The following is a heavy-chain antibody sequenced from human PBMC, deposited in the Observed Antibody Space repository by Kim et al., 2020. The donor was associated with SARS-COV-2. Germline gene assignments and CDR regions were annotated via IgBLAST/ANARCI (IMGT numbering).Heavy chain of an antibody. CDR2: IRSKAYGGTT. D-gene: IGHD5-12*01. CDR3: TRDLGRGWLRFGDPHQFDD. CDR1: GFTFGDYA. Sequence: GGSLRLSCTASGFTFGDYAMSWFRQAPGKGLEWVGFIRSKAYGGTTEYAASVKGRFTISRDDSKSIAYLQMNSLKTEDTAVYYCTRDLGRGWLRFGDPHQFDDWGQGTLVTVSS. V-gene: IGHV3-49*03. J-gene: IGHJ4*01.